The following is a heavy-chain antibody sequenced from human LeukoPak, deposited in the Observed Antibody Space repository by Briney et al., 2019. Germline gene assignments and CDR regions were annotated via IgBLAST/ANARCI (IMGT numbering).Heavy chain of an antibody. V-gene: IGHV3-64*01. CDR2: ISSNGGST. CDR3: ARVARAGFYAFDI. J-gene: IGHJ3*02. D-gene: IGHD3-10*01. CDR1: GFTFSTSV. Sequence: GGSLRLSCAASGFTFSTSVMHWVRQAPGKVLEYVSGISSNGGSTYYVSSVKGRFTISRDNSKNTLYLQMGSLRSEDMAVYYCARVARAGFYAFDIWGQGTTVTVPS.